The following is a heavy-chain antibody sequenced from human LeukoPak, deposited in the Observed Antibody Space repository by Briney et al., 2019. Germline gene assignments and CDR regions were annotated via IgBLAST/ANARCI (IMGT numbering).Heavy chain of an antibody. J-gene: IGHJ4*02. D-gene: IGHD3-9*01. CDR3: ATVRYFDWYYFDH. V-gene: IGHV3-33*01. CDR2: IWYDGSNK. Sequence: GGSLRLSCAASGFTFSNFGMHWVRQAPGKGLEWVAVIWYDGSNKYYADSVKGRFTISRDNSKNTLYLKMNSLRAEDTAVYYCATVRYFDWYYFDHWGQGALVTVSS. CDR1: GFTFSNFG.